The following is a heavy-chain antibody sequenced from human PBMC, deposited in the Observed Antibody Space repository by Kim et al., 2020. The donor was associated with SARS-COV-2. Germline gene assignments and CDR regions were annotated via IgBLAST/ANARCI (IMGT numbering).Heavy chain of an antibody. CDR2: ISSSGSSI. V-gene: IGHV3-11*01. Sequence: GGSLRLSCAASGFTFSDYYMSWIRQAPGKGLEWVAHISSSGSSIYSADSVKGRCTISSDNAKDTQYLQLHSLSAEDTAVYYCSRDVYWSGGSCYSYGMDVWGQGNPVTVSS. CDR3: SRDVYWSGGSCYSYGMDV. CDR1: GFTFSDYY. J-gene: IGHJ6*01. D-gene: IGHD2-15*01.